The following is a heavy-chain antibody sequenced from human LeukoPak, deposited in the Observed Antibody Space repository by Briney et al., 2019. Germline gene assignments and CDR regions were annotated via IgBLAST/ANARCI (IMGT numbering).Heavy chain of an antibody. CDR3: ARGPLWLLLRLDYFDY. D-gene: IGHD3-22*01. CDR2: INHSGST. J-gene: IGHJ4*02. Sequence: SETLSLTCAVYGGSFSGYYWSWIRQPPGKGLEWIGEINHSGSTNYNPSLKSRVTISVDTSKNQLSLKLSSVTAADTAVYYCARGPLWLLLRLDYFDYWGQGTLVTVSS. CDR1: GGSFSGYY. V-gene: IGHV4-34*01.